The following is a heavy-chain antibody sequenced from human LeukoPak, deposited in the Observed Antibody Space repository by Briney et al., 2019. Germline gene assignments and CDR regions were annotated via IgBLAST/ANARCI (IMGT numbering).Heavy chain of an antibody. CDR1: GGSISTNY. CDR2: IYYTGNT. CDR3: ARGYYYTMDV. J-gene: IGHJ6*02. V-gene: IGHV4-59*01. Sequence: SEPLSLTCTVSGGSISTNYWNRIRQPPGKGLEWIGYIYYTGNTYYNPSLKSRVTISVDMSKNQFSLKLSSVTAADTAVYYCARGYYYTMDVWGQGTTVTVSS.